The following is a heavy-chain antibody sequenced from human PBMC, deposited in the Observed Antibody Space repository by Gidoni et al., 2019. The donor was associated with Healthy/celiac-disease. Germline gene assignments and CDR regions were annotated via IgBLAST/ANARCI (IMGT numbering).Heavy chain of an antibody. CDR1: GYSFTNSW. CDR2: FYPGDSDT. V-gene: IGHV5-51*01. CDR3: ARGTGTSDLYFDH. D-gene: IGHD1-7*01. Sequence: EVQLVQSGAEVKKPGESLTISCKGAGYSFTNSWIGWVSQMPGKGLEWMGMFYPGDSDTRYSPSFQGQVTLSADKSISTAYLQWSSLKASDTALYYCARGTGTSDLYFDHWGQGTLVTVSS. J-gene: IGHJ4*02.